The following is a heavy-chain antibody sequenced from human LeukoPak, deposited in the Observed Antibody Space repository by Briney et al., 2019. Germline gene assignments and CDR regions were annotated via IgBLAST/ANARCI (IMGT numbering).Heavy chain of an antibody. D-gene: IGHD3-22*01. Sequence: SVKVSCKASGGTFSSYAISWVRQAPGQGLEWMGGSIPIFGTANYEQKFQGRVTITTDESTSTAYMELSSLRSEDTAVYYCARSLGYYYDSSGYYYFDYWGQGTLVTVSS. CDR3: ARSLGYYYDSSGYYYFDY. CDR2: SIPIFGTA. J-gene: IGHJ4*02. CDR1: GGTFSSYA. V-gene: IGHV1-69*05.